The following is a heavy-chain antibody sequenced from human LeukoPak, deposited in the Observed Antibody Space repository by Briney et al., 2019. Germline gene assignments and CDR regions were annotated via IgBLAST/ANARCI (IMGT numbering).Heavy chain of an antibody. D-gene: IGHD5-12*01. J-gene: IGHJ6*03. CDR1: GYTFTSYD. V-gene: IGHV1-8*01. CDR2: MNPNSGNT. CDR3: ARGKSGYALNKVFYYYYYMDV. Sequence: GASVNVSCKASGYTFTSYDINWVRQATGQGLEWMGWMNPNSGNTGYAQKFQGRVTMTRNTSISTAYMELSSLRSEDTAVYYCARGKSGYALNKVFYYYYYMDVWGKGTTVTVSS.